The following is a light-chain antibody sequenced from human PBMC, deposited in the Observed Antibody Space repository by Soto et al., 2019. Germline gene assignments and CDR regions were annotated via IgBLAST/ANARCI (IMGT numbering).Light chain of an antibody. Sequence: QSALTQPASVSGSPGQSITISCTGTSSDVGGYNYVSWYQQHPGKAPKLMIYDVSNRPSGVSNRFSGSKSGDTASLTISGLQAEDEADYPCSSYTSSSTVVFGGGTKLTVL. CDR2: DVS. CDR1: SSDVGGYNY. J-gene: IGLJ2*01. CDR3: SSYTSSSTVV. V-gene: IGLV2-14*01.